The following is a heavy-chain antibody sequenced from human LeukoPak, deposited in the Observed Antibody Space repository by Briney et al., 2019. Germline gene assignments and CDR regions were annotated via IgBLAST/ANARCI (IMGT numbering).Heavy chain of an antibody. CDR2: ISGSGDRT. D-gene: IGHD1-26*01. Sequence: GGSLRLSCAASAFTFSTYSMNWVRQAPGKGLEWVSGISGSGDRTYYEDSVKGRFTISRDNSKNTLYLQMNSLRAEDTAVYYCAKGSIVGATSYYYLDVWGTGTTVTVSS. V-gene: IGHV3-23*01. J-gene: IGHJ6*03. CDR1: AFTFSTYS. CDR3: AKGSIVGATSYYYLDV.